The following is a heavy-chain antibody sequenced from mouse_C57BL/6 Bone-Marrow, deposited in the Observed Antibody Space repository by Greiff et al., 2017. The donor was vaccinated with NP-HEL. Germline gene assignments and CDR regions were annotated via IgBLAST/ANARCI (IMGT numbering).Heavy chain of an antibody. CDR1: GYSITSGYY. J-gene: IGHJ4*01. CDR3: ARSENYYSNSYYAMDY. D-gene: IGHD2-5*01. V-gene: IGHV3-6*01. CDR2: ISYDGSN. Sequence: DVKLQESGPGLVKPSQSLSLTCSVTGYSITSGYYWNWIRQFPGNKLEWMGYISYDGSNNYNPSLKNPISITRDTSKNQFFLKLNSVTTEDTATYYCARSENYYSNSYYAMDYWGQGTSVTVSS.